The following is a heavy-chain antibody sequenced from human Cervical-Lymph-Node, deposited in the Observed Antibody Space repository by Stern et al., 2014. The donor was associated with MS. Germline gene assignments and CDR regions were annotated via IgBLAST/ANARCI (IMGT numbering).Heavy chain of an antibody. V-gene: IGHV1-69*01. CDR2: IIPVYGAA. CDR3: ARADRAYYSDTSGYDWDS. Sequence: QVQLVESGAEVKKPGSSVKVSCKASGGSFSDHGISWVRQAPGQGLEWMGGIIPVYGAAKYAQKIQDRLTIYADESTSTDYMELSSLRSEDTAVYFCARADRAYYSDTSGYDWDSWGQGALVTVSS. J-gene: IGHJ4*02. CDR1: GGSFSDHG. D-gene: IGHD3-22*01.